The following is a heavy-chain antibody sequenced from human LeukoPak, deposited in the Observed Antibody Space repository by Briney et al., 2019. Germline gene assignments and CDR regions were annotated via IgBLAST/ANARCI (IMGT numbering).Heavy chain of an antibody. J-gene: IGHJ4*02. V-gene: IGHV3-23*01. CDR2: ISGSGGST. CDR1: GFTFSSYA. Sequence: GGSLRLSCAASGFTFSSYAMSWVRQAPGKGLEWVSAISGSGGSTYYADSVKGRFTISRDNSKNTLYLQMNSLRAEDTAVYYCAKSSADLEWLSWNYFDYWGQGTLVTVSS. CDR3: AKSSADLEWLSWNYFDY. D-gene: IGHD3-3*01.